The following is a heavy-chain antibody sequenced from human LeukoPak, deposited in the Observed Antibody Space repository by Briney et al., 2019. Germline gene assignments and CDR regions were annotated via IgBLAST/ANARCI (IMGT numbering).Heavy chain of an antibody. CDR3: ARDRSVMYFDY. D-gene: IGHD2-8*01. CDR2: ISYDGSNK. V-gene: IGHV3-30-3*01. CDR1: GFTFSRYA. J-gene: IGHJ4*02. Sequence: GGSLRLSCAASGFTFSRYAMHWVRQAPAKGLEWVAVISYDGSNKYYADSVKGRFTISRDNSKNTLYLQMNSLRAEDTAVYYCARDRSVMYFDYWGQGTLVTVSS.